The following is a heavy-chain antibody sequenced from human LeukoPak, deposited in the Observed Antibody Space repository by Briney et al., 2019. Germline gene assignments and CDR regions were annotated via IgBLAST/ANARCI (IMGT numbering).Heavy chain of an antibody. CDR2: IYYSGST. CDR1: GGSISNSGYY. V-gene: IGHV4-39*01. D-gene: IGHD6-19*01. CDR3: SSRSSGYSSGWLVFDY. J-gene: IGHJ4*02. Sequence: SETLSLTCSVSGGSISNSGYYWGWIRQPPGKGLEWIGSIYYSGSTYYNPSLKSRVTISVDTSKNQFSLKLSSVTAADTAVYYCSSRSSGYSSGWLVFDYWGQGTLVTVSS.